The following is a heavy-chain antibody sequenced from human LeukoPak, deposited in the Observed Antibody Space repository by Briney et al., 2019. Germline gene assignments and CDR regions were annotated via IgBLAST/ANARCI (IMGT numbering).Heavy chain of an antibody. Sequence: PWASVKVSCKASGYTFTGYYMHWVRQAPGQGLEWMGWINPNSGGTNYAQKFQGRVTMTRDTSISTAYMELSRLRSDDTAVYYCAKDCSFWDYGDSEVYWGQGTLVTVSS. V-gene: IGHV1-2*02. CDR2: INPNSGGT. D-gene: IGHD4-17*01. CDR1: GYTFTGYY. J-gene: IGHJ4*02. CDR3: AKDCSFWDYGDSEVY.